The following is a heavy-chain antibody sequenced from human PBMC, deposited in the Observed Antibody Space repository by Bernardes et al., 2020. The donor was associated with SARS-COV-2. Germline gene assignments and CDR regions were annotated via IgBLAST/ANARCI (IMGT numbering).Heavy chain of an antibody. Sequence: ASVKVSCKASGYTFPSYAINWVRQAPGQGLEWMGWISAYNGNTNYAQNLQGRVTMTTDTSTTTAYMELRSLRSDDTAVYYCARSFGGKTGFDNWGQGTLVTVSS. CDR2: ISAYNGNT. J-gene: IGHJ4*02. V-gene: IGHV1-18*01. D-gene: IGHD2-15*01. CDR1: GYTFPSYA. CDR3: ARSFGGKTGFDN.